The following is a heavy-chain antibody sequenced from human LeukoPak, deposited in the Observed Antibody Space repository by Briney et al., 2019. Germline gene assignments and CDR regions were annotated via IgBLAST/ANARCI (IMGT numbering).Heavy chain of an antibody. CDR2: IRGSRTTI. V-gene: IGHV3-48*01. CDR1: GFSFSTSS. J-gene: IGHJ4*02. CDR3: ARDARSHCGTDACYGPYFDY. D-gene: IGHD2-2*01. Sequence: GGSLRLSCAASGFSFSTSSMSWVRQTPGKWREWISYIRGSRTTIYYADSVKGRFTISRDNASNSLYLKMNDLRAEDTGVYFCARDARSHCGTDACYGPYFDYWGQGSLVTVSS.